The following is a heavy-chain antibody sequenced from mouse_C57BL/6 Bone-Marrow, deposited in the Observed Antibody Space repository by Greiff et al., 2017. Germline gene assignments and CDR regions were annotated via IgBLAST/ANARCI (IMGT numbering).Heavy chain of an antibody. Sequence: VQLQQSGPELVKPGDSVKISCKASGYSFTGYFMNWVMQSHGKSLEWIGRINPYNGDTFYNQKFKGKATLTVDKSSSTAHMELRSLTSEDSAVYYCARHYSDWWFAYWGQGTLVTVSA. CDR3: ARHYSDWWFAY. D-gene: IGHD2-12*01. V-gene: IGHV1-20*01. J-gene: IGHJ3*01. CDR2: INPYNGDT. CDR1: GYSFTGYF.